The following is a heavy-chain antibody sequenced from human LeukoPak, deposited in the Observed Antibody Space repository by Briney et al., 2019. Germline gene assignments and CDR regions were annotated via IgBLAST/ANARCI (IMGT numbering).Heavy chain of an antibody. CDR1: GFTFSSYG. CDR3: ARGLTVAGTAIFDY. J-gene: IGHJ4*02. CDR2: IWYDGSNK. D-gene: IGHD6-19*01. Sequence: GSLRLSCAAPGFTFSSYGMHWVRQAPGKGLEWVAVIWYDGSNKYYADSVKGRFTISRDNAKNSLYLQMDSLRAEDTAVCYCARGLTVAGTAIFDYWGRGTLVTVSS. V-gene: IGHV3-33*01.